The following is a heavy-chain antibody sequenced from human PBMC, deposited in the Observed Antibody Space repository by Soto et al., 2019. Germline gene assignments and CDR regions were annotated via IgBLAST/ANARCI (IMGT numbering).Heavy chain of an antibody. J-gene: IGHJ6*02. CDR1: GDSVSSNSAS. CDR3: ALRSGDYYYYGMDV. D-gene: IGHD7-27*01. CDR2: TYYRSKWYN. V-gene: IGHV6-1*01. Sequence: SQTLSLTCAISGDSVSSNSASWNWTRQSPSRGLEWLGRTYYRSKWYNDYAVSVKSRVTINPDTSKNQFSLQLNSVTPEDTAVYYCALRSGDYYYYGMDVWGQGTTVTVSS.